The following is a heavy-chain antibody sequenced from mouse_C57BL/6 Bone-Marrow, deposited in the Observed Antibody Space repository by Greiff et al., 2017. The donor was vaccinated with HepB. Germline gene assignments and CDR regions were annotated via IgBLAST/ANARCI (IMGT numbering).Heavy chain of an antibody. CDR1: GFTFSSYA. V-gene: IGHV5-4*01. CDR2: ISDGGSYT. Sequence: DVKLVESGGGLVKPGGSLKLSCAASGFTFSSYAMSWVRQTPEKRLEWVATISDGGSYTYYPDNVKGRFTISRDNAKNNLYLKMSHLKSEDTAMYYSARERAPIITTPHWYFDVWGTETTLTVSS. CDR3: ARERAPIITTPHWYFDV. D-gene: IGHD1-1*01. J-gene: IGHJ1*03.